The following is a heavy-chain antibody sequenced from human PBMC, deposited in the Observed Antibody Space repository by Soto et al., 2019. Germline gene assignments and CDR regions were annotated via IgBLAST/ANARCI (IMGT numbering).Heavy chain of an antibody. V-gene: IGHV1-2*02. Sequence: ASVKVSCKASGYTFTDHHLHWVRQAPGQGLEWMGWINPNRGGTKYAQKFQGRVTMTRDTSISTVYMELSRLSSDDTCVYYCARDNGIEGSFDPWGQGTLVTVSS. J-gene: IGHJ5*02. CDR3: ARDNGIEGSFDP. CDR2: INPNRGGT. CDR1: GYTFTDHH.